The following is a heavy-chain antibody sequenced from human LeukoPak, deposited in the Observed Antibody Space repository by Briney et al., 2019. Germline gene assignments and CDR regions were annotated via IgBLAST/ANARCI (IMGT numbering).Heavy chain of an antibody. CDR2: IRYDGSNK. V-gene: IGHV3-30*02. D-gene: IGHD6-19*01. Sequence: GGSLRLSCAASGFTFSSYGMHWVRQAPGKGLEWVAFIRYDGSNKYYADSVKGRFTISRDNSKNTLYLQMNSLRAEDTAVYYCARDSSGWYPSYYYYGMGVWGQGTTVTVSS. J-gene: IGHJ6*02. CDR3: ARDSSGWYPSYYYYGMGV. CDR1: GFTFSSYG.